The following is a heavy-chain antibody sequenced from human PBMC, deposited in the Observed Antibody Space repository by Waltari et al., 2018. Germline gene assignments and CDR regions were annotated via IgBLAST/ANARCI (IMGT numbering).Heavy chain of an antibody. Sequence: QVQLPESGPGLVKPSGTLSLTCAVSGGSISSSNWWSWVRQPPGQGLEWIGEIYHSGSTNYNPSLKSRVTISVDKSKNQFSLKLSSVTAADTAVYYCAREGMGKEYSSSSGAFDIWGQGTMVTVSS. CDR1: GGSISSSNW. CDR2: IYHSGST. D-gene: IGHD6-6*01. V-gene: IGHV4-4*02. CDR3: AREGMGKEYSSSSGAFDI. J-gene: IGHJ3*02.